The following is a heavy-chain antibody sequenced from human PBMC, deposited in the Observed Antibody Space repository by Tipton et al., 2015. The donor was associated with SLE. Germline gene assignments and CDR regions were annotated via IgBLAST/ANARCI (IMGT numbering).Heavy chain of an antibody. CDR3: ATEGSGWSHYMDV. J-gene: IGHJ6*03. CDR1: GGSPSSYY. CDR2: IYYSGST. D-gene: IGHD6-19*01. Sequence: TLSLTCTVSGGSPSSYYWSWIRQPPGKGLEWIGYIYYSGSTNYNPSLKSRVTISVDTSKNQFSLKLTSVTTADTAVYYCATEGSGWSHYMDVWGKGTTVTVSS. V-gene: IGHV4-59*01.